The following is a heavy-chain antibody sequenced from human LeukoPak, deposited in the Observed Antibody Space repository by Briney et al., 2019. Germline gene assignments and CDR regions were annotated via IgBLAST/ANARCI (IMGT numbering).Heavy chain of an antibody. CDR1: GGSFSGYY. CDR2: INHSGST. D-gene: IGHD3-10*01. Sequence: PSETLSLTCAVYGGSFSGYYWSWIRQPPGKGLEWIGEINHSGSTNYNPSLKSRVTISVDTSKNQFSLKLSSVTAADTVVYYCARGVPRITMVRGGAYYYYYMDVWGKGTTVTVSS. V-gene: IGHV4-34*01. J-gene: IGHJ6*03. CDR3: ARGVPRITMVRGGAYYYYYMDV.